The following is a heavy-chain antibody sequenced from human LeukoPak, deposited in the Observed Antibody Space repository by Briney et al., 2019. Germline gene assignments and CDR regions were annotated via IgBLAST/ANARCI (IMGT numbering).Heavy chain of an antibody. Sequence: GGSLRLSCAASGFTFSDYYMSWIRQAPGMGLEWVSYMSSGGSTILYADSVEGRFTISRDNSKNTLYLQMNSLRAEDTAVYYCARELPGVQYGSGSYYNQTVDYWGQGTLVTVSS. CDR1: GFTFSDYY. D-gene: IGHD3-10*01. V-gene: IGHV3-11*04. J-gene: IGHJ4*02. CDR3: ARELPGVQYGSGSYYNQTVDY. CDR2: MSSGGSTI.